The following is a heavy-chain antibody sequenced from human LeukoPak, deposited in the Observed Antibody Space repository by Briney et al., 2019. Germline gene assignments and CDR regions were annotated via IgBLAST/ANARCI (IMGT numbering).Heavy chain of an antibody. Sequence: PSETLSLTCTVSGGSISSSSYYWGWIRQPPGKGLEWIGSIYYSGSTYYNPSLKSRVTISVDTSKNQFSLKLSSVTAADTAVYYCARPVVRGIFQRVGFDPWGQGTLVTVSS. CDR2: IYYSGST. CDR3: ARPVVRGIFQRVGFDP. V-gene: IGHV4-39*01. J-gene: IGHJ5*02. CDR1: GGSISSSSYY. D-gene: IGHD3-10*01.